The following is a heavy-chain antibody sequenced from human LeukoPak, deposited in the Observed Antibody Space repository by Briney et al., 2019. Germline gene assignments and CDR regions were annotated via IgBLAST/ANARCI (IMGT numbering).Heavy chain of an antibody. J-gene: IGHJ3*02. V-gene: IGHV1-46*01. CDR1: GYTFTSYY. CDR2: INPSGGST. CDR3: AKDFRRTPNYGSGSYHDAFDI. Sequence: ASVKVSCKASGYTFTSYYMHWVRQAPGQGLEWMGIINPSGGSTSYAQKFQGRVTMTRDMSTSTVYMELSSLRAEDTAVYYCAKDFRRTPNYGSGSYHDAFDIWGQGTMVTVSS. D-gene: IGHD3-10*01.